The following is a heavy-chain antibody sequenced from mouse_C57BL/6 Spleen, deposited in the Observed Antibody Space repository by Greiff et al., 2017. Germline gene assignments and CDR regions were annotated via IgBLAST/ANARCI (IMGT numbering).Heavy chain of an antibody. V-gene: IGHV1-53*01. Sequence: QVQLQQPGTELVKPGASVKLSCKASGYTFTSYWMHWVKQRPGQGLEWIGNINPSNGGTNYNEKFKSKATLTVDKSSSTAYMQLSSLTSEDSAVYYSARLPNCDAEYYFGCWGQGTTLTVSS. CDR3: ARLPNCDAEYYFGC. CDR1: GYTFTSYW. J-gene: IGHJ2*01. CDR2: INPSNGGT. D-gene: IGHD4-1*01.